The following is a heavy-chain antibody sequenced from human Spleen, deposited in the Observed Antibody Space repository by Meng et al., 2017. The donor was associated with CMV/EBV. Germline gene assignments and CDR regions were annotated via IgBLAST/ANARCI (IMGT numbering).Heavy chain of an antibody. J-gene: IGHJ4*02. Sequence: ASVKVSCKASGYTFTTYAISWVRQAPGQGLQWMGWISAYNGDTNYAQNVQDRVTMTTDISTSTAYMELRSLRSDDTAVYYCARERPAPTNHFDYWGQGTLVTVSS. V-gene: IGHV1-18*04. CDR3: ARERPAPTNHFDY. CDR2: ISAYNGDT. CDR1: GYTFTTYA.